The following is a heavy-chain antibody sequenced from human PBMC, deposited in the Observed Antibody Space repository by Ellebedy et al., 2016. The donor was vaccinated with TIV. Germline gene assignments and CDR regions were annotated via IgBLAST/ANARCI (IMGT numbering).Heavy chain of an antibody. CDR3: ARAFPYSGGGAFDC. Sequence: MPSETLSLTCAVYGASFSGYYCSGTRKPPGTGLERSGEIDHSGSTSYTPSLKSRVTISVEPSKNQFSLNLSSVTDADTAIYYCARAFPYSGGGAFDCWGQGTLVTVSS. CDR1: GASFSGYY. J-gene: IGHJ4*02. D-gene: IGHD6-19*01. CDR2: IDHSGST. V-gene: IGHV4-34*01.